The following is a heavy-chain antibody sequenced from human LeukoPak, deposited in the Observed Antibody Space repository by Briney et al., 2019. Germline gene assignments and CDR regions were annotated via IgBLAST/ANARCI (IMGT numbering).Heavy chain of an antibody. V-gene: IGHV1-18*01. J-gene: IGHJ5*02. D-gene: IGHD2-2*01. CDR3: ARDVGDIVTIPAAISVP. CDR2: ISAYKGNT. CDR1: GYTFSSYG. Sequence: GASVKVSCKASGYTFSSYGISWVRQAPGQGLEWMGWISAYKGNTNYAQMLQGRVTMTTGTSTSTAYMEVRSLRSDDTAMYYCARDVGDIVTIPAAISVPWGQGTLVTVSS.